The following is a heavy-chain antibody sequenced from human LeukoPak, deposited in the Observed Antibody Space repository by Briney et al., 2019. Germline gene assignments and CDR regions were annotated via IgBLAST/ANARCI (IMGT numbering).Heavy chain of an antibody. CDR1: GGSFSGYY. D-gene: IGHD6-19*01. CDR2: INHSGST. V-gene: IGHV4-34*01. CDR3: ARGGGGGWQNGY. J-gene: IGHJ4*02. Sequence: SETLSLTCAVYGGSFSGYYWSWIRQPPGKGLEWIGEINHSGSTNYNPSLKSRVSISVDTSKNQFSLKLSSVTVADTAVYYCARGGGGGWQNGYWGQGTLVTVSS.